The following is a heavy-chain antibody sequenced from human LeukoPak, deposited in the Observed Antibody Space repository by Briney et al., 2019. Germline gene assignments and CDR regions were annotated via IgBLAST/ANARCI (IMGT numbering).Heavy chain of an antibody. D-gene: IGHD3-16*01. CDR2: IYYRGST. CDR1: GGSISSYY. CDR3: ARPLTDGAFDI. Sequence: SETLSLTCAVSGGSISSYYWSWIRQPPGKGLEWIGYIYYRGSTNYNPSLKSRVTISVDTSKNQFSLKLSSVTAADTAVYYCARPLTDGAFDIWGQGTMVTVSS. V-gene: IGHV4-59*01. J-gene: IGHJ3*02.